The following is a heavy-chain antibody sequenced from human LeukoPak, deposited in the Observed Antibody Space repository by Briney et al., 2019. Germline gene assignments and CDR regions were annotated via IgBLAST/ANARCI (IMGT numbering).Heavy chain of an antibody. CDR2: ISGSGGST. Sequence: GGSLRLSCAASGFTFSSYAMSWVRQAPGKGLEWVSSISGSGGSTYYADSVKGRFTPSTDNPKNTLYLQKNSLRAADTPVYYSAKEGIAAAGPAFDYWGQGNLVTVSS. CDR3: AKEGIAAAGPAFDY. CDR1: GFTFSSYA. D-gene: IGHD6-13*01. V-gene: IGHV3-23*01. J-gene: IGHJ4*02.